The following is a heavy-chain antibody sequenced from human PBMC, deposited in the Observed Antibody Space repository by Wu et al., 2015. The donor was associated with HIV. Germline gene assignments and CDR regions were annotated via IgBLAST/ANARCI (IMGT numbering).Heavy chain of an antibody. CDR2: IIPLTRET. J-gene: IGHJ3*01. CDR1: GDSFSSYA. D-gene: IGHD1-1*01. CDR3: ALTTLPYNWNDSDLWTFDL. Sequence: VQLVQSGAEVKNPGSSVTVSCKTSGDSFSSYAIGWVRQAPGQRLEWIGGIIPLTRETNYAQTFKGRVTITADGSTNTVYLDLRSLGSEDTAVYYCALTTLPYNWNDSDLWTFDLWGQGDHGHRL. V-gene: IGHV1-69*12.